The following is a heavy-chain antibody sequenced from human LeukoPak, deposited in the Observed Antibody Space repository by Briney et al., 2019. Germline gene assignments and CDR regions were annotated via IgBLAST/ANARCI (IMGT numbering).Heavy chain of an antibody. Sequence: PGGSLRLSCAASGFTFSSYAMHWVRQAPGKGLEWVAVISYDGSNKYYADSVKGRFTISRDNSKNTLYLQVNSLRAEDTAVYYCARDQKDGSGGFDYWGQGTLVTVSS. CDR2: ISYDGSNK. CDR3: ARDQKDGSGGFDY. V-gene: IGHV3-30*04. J-gene: IGHJ4*02. CDR1: GFTFSSYA. D-gene: IGHD3-10*01.